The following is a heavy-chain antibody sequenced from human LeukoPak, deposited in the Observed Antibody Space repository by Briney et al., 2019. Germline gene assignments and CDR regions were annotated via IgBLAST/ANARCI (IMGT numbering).Heavy chain of an antibody. CDR2: IRSKAYGGTT. V-gene: IGHV3-49*04. D-gene: IGHD6-13*01. CDR1: GFTFSSYS. Sequence: GGSLRLSCAASGFTFSSYSMNWVRQAPGKGLEWVGFIRSKAYGGTTEYAASVKGRFTISRDDSKSIAYLQMNSLKTEDTAVYYCTRERAYSSSCYDYWGQGTLVTVSS. CDR3: TRERAYSSSCYDY. J-gene: IGHJ4*02.